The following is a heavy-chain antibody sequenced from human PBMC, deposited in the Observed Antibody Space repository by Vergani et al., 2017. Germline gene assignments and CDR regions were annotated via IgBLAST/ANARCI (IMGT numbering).Heavy chain of an antibody. CDR2: IYTGGST. V-gene: IGHV4-61*02. CDR1: GGSISSGGYY. Sequence: QVQLQESGPGLVKPSQTLSLTCTVSGGSISSGGYYWSWIRQPDGKGLEWIGRIYTGGSTTYNPSLKSRISISIDTSKNQFSLKLSSVTAADTAIYYCARDQDDYDILTGYRYWYFDLWGRGTLVTVSS. CDR3: ARDQDDYDILTGYRYWYFDL. J-gene: IGHJ2*01. D-gene: IGHD3-9*01.